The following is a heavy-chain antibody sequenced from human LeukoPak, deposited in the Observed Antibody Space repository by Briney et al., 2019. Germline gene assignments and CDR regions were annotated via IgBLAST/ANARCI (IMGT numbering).Heavy chain of an antibody. CDR2: ISSSSSYI. CDR1: GFTFSSYS. D-gene: IGHD3-16*02. Sequence: GGSLRLSCAASGFTFSSYSMNWVRQAPGKGLEWVSSISSSSSYIYYADSVKGRFTISRDNAKNSLYLQMNSLRAEDTAVYYCARVAEGLGELSSMRYFDYWGQGTLVTVSS. V-gene: IGHV3-21*01. J-gene: IGHJ4*02. CDR3: ARVAEGLGELSSMRYFDY.